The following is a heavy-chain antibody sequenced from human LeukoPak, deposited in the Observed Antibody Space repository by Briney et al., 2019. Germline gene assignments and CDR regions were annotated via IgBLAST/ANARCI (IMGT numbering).Heavy chain of an antibody. CDR2: INPSGGST. CDR3: ARGGYNWNMFDY. CDR1: GYTFSSYY. V-gene: IGHV1-46*03. J-gene: IGHJ4*02. D-gene: IGHD1-20*01. Sequence: ASVKVSCKASGYTFSSYYVHWVRQAPGQGLEWMGIINPSGGSTTYAQKFQGRVTMTRDTSTSTVYMELSSLRSEDTAVYYCARGGYNWNMFDYWGQGTLVTVSS.